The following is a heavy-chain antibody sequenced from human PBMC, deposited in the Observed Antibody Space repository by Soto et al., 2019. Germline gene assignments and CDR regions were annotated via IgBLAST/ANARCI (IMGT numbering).Heavy chain of an antibody. CDR2: TRNKANSYTT. J-gene: IGHJ2*01. V-gene: IGHV3-72*01. CDR1: GLTFSHHY. Sequence: PGGSLRLSCAASGLTFSHHYMDWVRQSPGKGLEWVGRTRNKANSYTTEYAASVKGRFTISRDDSKNSLYLQMNSLKTEDTAVYYCARGYCSNGVCYRYIDLWGRGTLVTVSS. CDR3: ARGYCSNGVCYRYIDL. D-gene: IGHD2-8*01.